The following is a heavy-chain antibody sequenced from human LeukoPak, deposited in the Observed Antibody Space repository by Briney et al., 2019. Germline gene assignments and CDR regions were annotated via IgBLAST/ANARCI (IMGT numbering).Heavy chain of an antibody. V-gene: IGHV1-69*13. CDR3: AREGPNYYDSSRNWYFDL. Sequence: SVKVSCKASGGTFSSYAISWVRQAPGQGLEWMGGIIPIFGTANYAQKFQGRVTIAADESTSTAYMELSSLRSEDTAVYYCAREGPNYYDSSRNWYFDLWGRGTLVTVSS. D-gene: IGHD3-22*01. CDR2: IIPIFGTA. J-gene: IGHJ2*01. CDR1: GGTFSSYA.